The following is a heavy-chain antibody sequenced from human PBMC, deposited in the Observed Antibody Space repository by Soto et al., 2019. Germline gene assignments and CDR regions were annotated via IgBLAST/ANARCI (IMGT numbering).Heavy chain of an antibody. CDR2: ISAYNGNT. Sequence: GASVEVPCKGSGYTFTSYGISWGRQAPGQGLEWMGWISAYNGNTNYAQKLQGRVTMTTDTSTSTAYMELRSLRSDDTAVYYCARARTLGYCSGGSCPHYYYYMAVWGKGTTVTVSS. D-gene: IGHD2-15*01. V-gene: IGHV1-18*01. CDR1: GYTFTSYG. CDR3: ARARTLGYCSGGSCPHYYYYMAV. J-gene: IGHJ6*03.